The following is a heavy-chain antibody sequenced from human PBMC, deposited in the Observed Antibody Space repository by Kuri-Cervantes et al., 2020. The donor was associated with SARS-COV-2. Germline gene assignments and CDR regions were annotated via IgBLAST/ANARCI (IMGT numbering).Heavy chain of an antibody. CDR3: ARHTIYCSSTSCYEARFDP. D-gene: IGHD2-2*01. CDR1: GESFSGYY. Sequence: SETLSLTCAFYGESFSGYYWNWIRQSPGKGLEWIGEVNHRGSTNYNPSLKSRVTISVDTSSKQFSLHLGSVTAADTAVYYCARHTIYCSSTSCYEARFDPWGQGTLVTVSS. CDR2: VNHRGST. J-gene: IGHJ5*02. V-gene: IGHV4-34*01.